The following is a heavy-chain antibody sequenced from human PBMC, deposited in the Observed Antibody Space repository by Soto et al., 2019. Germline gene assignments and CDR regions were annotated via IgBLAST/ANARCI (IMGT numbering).Heavy chain of an antibody. D-gene: IGHD3-10*01. CDR2: IYYSGST. Sequence: SETLSLTCTVSGGSISSYYWSWIRQPPGKGLEWIGYIYYSGSTNYNPSLKSRVTISVDTSKNQFSLKLSSVTAADTAVYYCARVEYYYGSGSYLSFDYWGQGTLVTVSS. J-gene: IGHJ4*02. V-gene: IGHV4-59*01. CDR3: ARVEYYYGSGSYLSFDY. CDR1: GGSISSYY.